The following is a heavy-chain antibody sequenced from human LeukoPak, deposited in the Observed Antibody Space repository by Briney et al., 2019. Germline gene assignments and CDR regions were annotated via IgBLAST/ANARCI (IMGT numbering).Heavy chain of an antibody. CDR2: IIPILGIA. Sequence: ASVKVSCKASGGTFSSYAISWVRQAPGQGLEWMGRIIPILGIANYAQKFQGRVTITADKSTSTAYMELSSLRSEGTAVYYCAGEEGIAAAAAIYYYGMDVWGQGTTVTVSS. D-gene: IGHD6-13*01. CDR3: AGEEGIAAAAAIYYYGMDV. V-gene: IGHV1-69*04. J-gene: IGHJ6*02. CDR1: GGTFSSYA.